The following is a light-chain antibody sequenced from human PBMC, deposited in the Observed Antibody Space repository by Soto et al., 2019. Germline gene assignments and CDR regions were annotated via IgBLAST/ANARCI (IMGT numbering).Light chain of an antibody. CDR2: DDD. CDR3: QAWDSYSDHWV. J-gene: IGLJ3*02. V-gene: IGLV3-21*02. CDR1: IIELKS. Sequence: SYELTQPPSVSVAPGQKARITCEESIIELKSVHWYQQRPGQAPVLVVYDDDDRPSGIPDRFSGYKSENMATLTISRVEAGDEADYYCQAWDSYSDHWVFGRGTKLTVL.